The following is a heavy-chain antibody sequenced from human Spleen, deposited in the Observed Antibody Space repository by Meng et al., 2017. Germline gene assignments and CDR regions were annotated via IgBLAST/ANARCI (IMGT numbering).Heavy chain of an antibody. CDR2: ISGSGGST. J-gene: IGHJ4*02. Sequence: SCKASGFTFSSYAMSWVRQAPGKGLEWVSAISGSGGSTYYADSVKGRFTISRDNAKNSLYLQMNSLRAEDTALYHCARQYYYDSSGYDYWGQGTLVTVSS. D-gene: IGHD3-22*01. CDR3: ARQYYYDSSGYDY. V-gene: IGHV3-23*01. CDR1: GFTFSSYA.